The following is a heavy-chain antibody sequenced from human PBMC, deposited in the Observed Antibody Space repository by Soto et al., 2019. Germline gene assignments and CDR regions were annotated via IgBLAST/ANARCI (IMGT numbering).Heavy chain of an antibody. V-gene: IGHV3-74*01. CDR3: ARSRWGGRGTSGVFDY. CDR2: INSDGSST. J-gene: IGHJ4*02. CDR1: GFTFSSYW. Sequence: EVQLVESEGGLVQPGGSLRLSCAASGFTFSSYWMHWVRQAPGKGLVWVSRINSDGSSTSYADSVKGRFTISRDNAKNSLYRKMNREGAEATGVYDCARSRWGGRGTSGVFDYWGQGTLVTVSS. D-gene: IGHD2-8*01.